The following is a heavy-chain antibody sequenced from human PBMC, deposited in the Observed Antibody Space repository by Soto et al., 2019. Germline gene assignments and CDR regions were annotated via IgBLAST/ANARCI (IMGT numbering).Heavy chain of an antibody. Sequence: TLSLTCAISGDSVSNNSATWNWIRQSPSSGLEWLGRTYYRSQWYNDYALSLKSRLTINPDTSKNQFSLQLNSVTPEDTAVYYCARTYSRSTTGVDYWGQGTLVTVSS. D-gene: IGHD1-26*01. CDR3: ARTYSRSTTGVDY. CDR2: TYYRSQWYN. V-gene: IGHV6-1*01. CDR1: GDSVSNNSAT. J-gene: IGHJ4*02.